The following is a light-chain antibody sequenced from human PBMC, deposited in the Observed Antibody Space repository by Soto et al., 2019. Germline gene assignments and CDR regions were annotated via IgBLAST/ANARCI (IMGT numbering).Light chain of an antibody. CDR1: SSDDGGYDS. V-gene: IGLV2-8*01. Sequence: QSALTQPPSASGAPGQSVPISCTGTSSDDGGYDSVSWYQQHPDTAPKLTIYGVTKRPSGFPDRFSVSKSGNTATLAISGLQAEDEADYYCGSYAASNHSDVFGTGTKVTVL. J-gene: IGLJ1*01. CDR2: GVT. CDR3: GSYAASNHSDV.